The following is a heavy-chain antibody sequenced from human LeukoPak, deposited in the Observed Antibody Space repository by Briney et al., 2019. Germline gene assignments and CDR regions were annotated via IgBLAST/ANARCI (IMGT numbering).Heavy chain of an antibody. J-gene: IGHJ6*04. Sequence: ASVKVSSKASGGTFNSYAISWVRQAPGQGLEWMGGIIPIFGTANYAQKFQGRVTITADESTSTAYMELSSLRSEDTAVYYCARDGMVRGVRSSPYYYGMDVWGKGTTVTVSS. CDR1: GGTFNSYA. CDR2: IIPIFGTA. D-gene: IGHD3-10*01. CDR3: ARDGMVRGVRSSPYYYGMDV. V-gene: IGHV1-69*13.